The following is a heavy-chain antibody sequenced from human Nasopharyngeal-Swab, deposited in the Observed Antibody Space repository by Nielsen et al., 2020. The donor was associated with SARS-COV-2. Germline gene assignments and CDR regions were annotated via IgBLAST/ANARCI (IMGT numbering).Heavy chain of an antibody. J-gene: IGHJ3*02. CDR2: IYYSGST. Sequence: ESLKISCTVSGGSISSYYWSRIRQPPGKGLEWIGYIYYSGSTNYNPSLKSQVTISVDTSKNQFSLKLSSVTAADTAVYYCARLPYDFWSGSRGAFDIWGQGTMVTVSS. CDR1: GGSISSYY. CDR3: ARLPYDFWSGSRGAFDI. D-gene: IGHD3-3*01. V-gene: IGHV4-59*08.